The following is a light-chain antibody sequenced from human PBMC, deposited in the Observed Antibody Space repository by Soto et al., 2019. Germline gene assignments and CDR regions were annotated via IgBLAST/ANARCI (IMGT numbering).Light chain of an antibody. CDR2: DVN. V-gene: IGLV2-8*01. CDR3: SSYTSSSTLV. Sequence: QSVLTQPPSASGSPGQSVTISCTGTSSDVGAYIFVSWYQQHPGKAPKLMVYDVNRRPPGVPDRFFGSKSGNTASLTVSGLQAEDEADYYCSSYTSSSTLVFGTGTKVTVL. CDR1: SSDVGAYIF. J-gene: IGLJ1*01.